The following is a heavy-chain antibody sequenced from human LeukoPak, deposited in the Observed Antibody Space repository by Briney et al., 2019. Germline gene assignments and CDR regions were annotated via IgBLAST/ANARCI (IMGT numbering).Heavy chain of an antibody. J-gene: IGHJ4*02. Sequence: SGGALRLSCVASGFIFRNYAMCWVRQAPGKGLEWVSFISGNGDSAYYPESVEGRFTISRDNSKNTLFLQMNSLRAEDTAVYYCTKDRPGSFDLWGQGSVVTVSS. CDR3: TKDRPGSFDL. CDR2: ISGNGDSA. CDR1: GFIFRNYA. V-gene: IGHV3-23*01. D-gene: IGHD1-14*01.